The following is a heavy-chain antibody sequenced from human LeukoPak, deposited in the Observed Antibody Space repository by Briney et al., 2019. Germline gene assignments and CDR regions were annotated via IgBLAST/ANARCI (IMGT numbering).Heavy chain of an antibody. D-gene: IGHD2-15*01. CDR2: MNPNSGNT. CDR1: GYTFTSYD. Sequence: ASVKVSCKASGYTFTSYDINWVRQATGQGLEWMGWMNPNSGNTGYAQKFQGRVTMTRNTSISTAYMELSSLRSEDTAVYYCARRYCSGGNCYGRQRGYWFDPWGQGTLVTVSS. J-gene: IGHJ5*02. CDR3: ARRYCSGGNCYGRQRGYWFDP. V-gene: IGHV1-8*01.